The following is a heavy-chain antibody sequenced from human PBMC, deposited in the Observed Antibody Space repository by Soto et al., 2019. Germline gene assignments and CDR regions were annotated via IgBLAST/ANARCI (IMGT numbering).Heavy chain of an antibody. CDR2: IYYSGST. D-gene: IGHD3-10*01. CDR1: GGSISSGDYY. Sequence: SETLSLTCTASGGSISSGDYYCSWIRQPPAKALEWIGYIYYSGSTYYNPSLKTRVTISVDTSKNQFSLKLSSVTAAVTAVYYCARDMYRMVRGVITLYLDYWGQGTLVTVS. CDR3: ARDMYRMVRGVITLYLDY. V-gene: IGHV4-30-4*01. J-gene: IGHJ4*02.